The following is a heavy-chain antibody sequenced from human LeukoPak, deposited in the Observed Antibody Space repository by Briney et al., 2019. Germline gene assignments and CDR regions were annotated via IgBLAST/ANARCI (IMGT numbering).Heavy chain of an antibody. D-gene: IGHD3-9*01. CDR3: AREGGPLGAILTGYYTFMGLDY. CDR2: ISAYNGNT. Sequence: ASVKVSCKASGYTFTSYGISWVRQAPGQGLEWMGWISAYNGNTNYAQKLQGRVTMTPDTSTSTGYMELRSLRSDDTAVYFCAREGGPLGAILTGYYTFMGLDYWGQGTLVTVSS. V-gene: IGHV1-18*01. J-gene: IGHJ4*02. CDR1: GYTFTSYG.